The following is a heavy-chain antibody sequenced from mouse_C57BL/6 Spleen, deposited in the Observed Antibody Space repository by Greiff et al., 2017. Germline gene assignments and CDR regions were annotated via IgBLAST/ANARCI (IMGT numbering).Heavy chain of an antibody. V-gene: IGHV1-76*01. CDR3: AREPLWDGAWFAY. Sequence: QVQLKQSGAELVRPGASVKLSCKASGYTFTDYYINWVKQRPGQGLEWIARIYPGSGNTYYNEKFKGKATLTAEKSSSTAYMQLSSLTSEDSAVYFCAREPLWDGAWFAYWGQGTLVTVSA. J-gene: IGHJ3*01. CDR1: GYTFTDYY. CDR2: IYPGSGNT. D-gene: IGHD4-1*01.